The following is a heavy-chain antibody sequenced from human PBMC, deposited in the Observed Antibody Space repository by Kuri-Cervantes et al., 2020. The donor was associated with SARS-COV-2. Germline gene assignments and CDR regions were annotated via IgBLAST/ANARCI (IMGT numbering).Heavy chain of an antibody. V-gene: IGHV1-69*06. Sequence: SVKVSCKASGGTFSSYAISWVRQAPGQGLEWMGGIIPIFGTANYAQKFQGRVTITADKSTSTAYMELSSLRSEDTAIYYCAKFRAGAVATGPDDLDYWGQGTQVTVSS. CDR2: IIPIFGTA. CDR1: GGTFSSYA. D-gene: IGHD6-19*01. CDR3: AKFRAGAVATGPDDLDY. J-gene: IGHJ4*02.